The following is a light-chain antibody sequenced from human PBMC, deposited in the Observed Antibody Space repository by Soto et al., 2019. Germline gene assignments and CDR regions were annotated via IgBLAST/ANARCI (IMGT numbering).Light chain of an antibody. CDR3: QQFGDLKLV. V-gene: IGKV1-33*01. J-gene: IGKJ5*01. CDR1: QDINNY. Sequence: DIKMTQSPSSLSASVGDRVTITCQASQDINNYLNWYQQKPGQAPKLLIYDASGLEVGVPSRFSGSGCGRDVALAISGLQPEDIATYYCQQFGDLKLVLVQWTRLEI. CDR2: DAS.